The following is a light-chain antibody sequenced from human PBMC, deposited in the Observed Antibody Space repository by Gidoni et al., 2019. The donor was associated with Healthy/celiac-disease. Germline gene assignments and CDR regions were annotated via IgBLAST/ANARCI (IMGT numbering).Light chain of an antibody. V-gene: IGKV3-15*01. CDR2: GAS. CDR1: QSVSSS. CDR3: QQYNNWPL. J-gene: IGKJ4*01. Sequence: EIVMTHSPATLSVSPGERATLPCRSSQSVSSSLAWYQQKPGQAPRLLIYGASTRATGIPARFSGSGSGTEFTLTISSLQSEDFAVYYCQQYNNWPLFGGGTKVEIK.